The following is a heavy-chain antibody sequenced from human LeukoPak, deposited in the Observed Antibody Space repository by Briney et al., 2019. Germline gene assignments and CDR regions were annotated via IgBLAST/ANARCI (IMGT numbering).Heavy chain of an antibody. D-gene: IGHD2-2*01. Sequence: PSETLSLTCTVSGGSISSYYWSWIRQPPGKGLEWIGYIYYSGSTNYNPSLKSRVTISVDTSKNQFSLKLSSVTAADAAVYYCARAFRYCSSTSGYRRPNYYYYYYMDVWGKGTTVTISS. V-gene: IGHV4-59*01. CDR1: GGSISSYY. CDR2: IYYSGST. CDR3: ARAFRYCSSTSGYRRPNYYYYYYMDV. J-gene: IGHJ6*03.